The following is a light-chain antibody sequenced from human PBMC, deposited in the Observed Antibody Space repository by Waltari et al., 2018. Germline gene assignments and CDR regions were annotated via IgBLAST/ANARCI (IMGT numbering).Light chain of an antibody. CDR2: WAS. J-gene: IGKJ1*01. Sequence: DTVMTQSPDSLAVSLGERATINCKSSQSVLYSSNNKNYLAWYQQKPGQPPKLLIYWASNRESGVPDRISGSGSGTDFTLTISSLQAEDVAVYYCQQYYSTPWTFGQGTKVEIK. CDR3: QQYYSTPWT. CDR1: QSVLYSSNNKNY. V-gene: IGKV4-1*01.